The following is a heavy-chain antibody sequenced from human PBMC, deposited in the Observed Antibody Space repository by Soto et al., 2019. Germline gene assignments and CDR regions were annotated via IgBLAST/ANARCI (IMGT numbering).Heavy chain of an antibody. CDR1: GGTFSSYG. D-gene: IGHD3-22*01. J-gene: IGHJ4*02. CDR2: IIPIFGTA. Sequence: SVKVSCKASGGTFSSYGINWVRQAPGQGLEWMGGIIPIFGTANYAQKFQGRVTITADESTSTAYMELSSLRSEDTAVYYCARGRYYDSSGYPLDYWGQGTLVTVSS. CDR3: ARGRYYDSSGYPLDY. V-gene: IGHV1-69*13.